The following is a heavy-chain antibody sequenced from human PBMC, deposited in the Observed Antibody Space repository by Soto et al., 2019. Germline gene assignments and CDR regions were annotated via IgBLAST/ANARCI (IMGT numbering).Heavy chain of an antibody. CDR2: IYSGGST. J-gene: IGHJ1*01. V-gene: IGHV3-66*01. Sequence: EVQLVESGGDLVQPGGSLRLSCAASGFTVSSNYMSWVRQAPGKGLEWVSVIYSGGSTYYADSVKGRFTISRDNSKNTLYLQMNSLRAEDTAVYYCAIRRDYGDYDYFQHWGQGTLVTVSS. CDR1: GFTVSSNY. CDR3: AIRRDYGDYDYFQH. D-gene: IGHD4-17*01.